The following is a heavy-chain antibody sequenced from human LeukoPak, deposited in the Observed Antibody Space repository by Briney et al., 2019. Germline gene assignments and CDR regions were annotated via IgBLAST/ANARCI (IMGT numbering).Heavy chain of an antibody. J-gene: IGHJ4*02. CDR3: ARNSGSNDC. CDR1: GFTFSSYW. D-gene: IGHD1-26*01. Sequence: GGSLRLSCAASGFTFSSYWKSWVRQAPGKGLERVANIKQDGSEKYYVVSVKGRFTISRDNAKNSLALQMNSLRAEDTAVYYCARNSGSNDCWGQGTLVTVSS. CDR2: IKQDGSEK. V-gene: IGHV3-7*01.